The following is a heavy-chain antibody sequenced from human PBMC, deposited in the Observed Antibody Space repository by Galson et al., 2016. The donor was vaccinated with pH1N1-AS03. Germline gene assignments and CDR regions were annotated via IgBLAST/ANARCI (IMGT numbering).Heavy chain of an antibody. J-gene: IGHJ4*02. D-gene: IGHD4-11*01. V-gene: IGHV3-30*04. Sequence: LRLSCAASGFTFSTYAIHWVRQAPGKGLEWVAVISYDGSNKYYAASVKGRFTISRDNSRNTLDLQMNSLRPEDTAVYYCATLSDDYSYSSEGLIWHWGQGTLVTVSS. CDR3: ATLSDDYSYSSEGLIWH. CDR1: GFTFSTYA. CDR2: ISYDGSNK.